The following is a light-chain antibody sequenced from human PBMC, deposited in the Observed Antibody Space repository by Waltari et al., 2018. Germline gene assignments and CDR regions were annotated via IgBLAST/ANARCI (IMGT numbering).Light chain of an antibody. Sequence: QSGLTQPPSVSGAPGPRVTSACTGTSHNIGADSDIHWYQLLPETAPQLLIFGNNNRPSGVPNRFSGSKSGTSASLAITGLQAEDEADYYCQSYDSSLTASVFGGGPQLPVL. CDR1: SHNIGADSD. J-gene: IGLJ2*01. V-gene: IGLV1-40*01. CDR3: QSYDSSLTASV. CDR2: GNN.